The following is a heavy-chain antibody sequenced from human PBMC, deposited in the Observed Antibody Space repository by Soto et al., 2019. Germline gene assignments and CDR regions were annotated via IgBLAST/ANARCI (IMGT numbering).Heavy chain of an antibody. V-gene: IGHV1-2*04. D-gene: IGHD2-15*01. J-gene: IGHJ3*02. CDR3: ARGGDIVVVVAATPDDAFDI. CDR1: GYTFTGYY. Sequence: ASVKVSCKASGYTFTGYYMHWVRQAPGQGLEWMGWINPNSGGTNYAQKFQGWVTMTRDTSISTAYMELSRLRSDETAVYYCARGGDIVVVVAATPDDAFDIWGQGTMVTVSS. CDR2: INPNSGGT.